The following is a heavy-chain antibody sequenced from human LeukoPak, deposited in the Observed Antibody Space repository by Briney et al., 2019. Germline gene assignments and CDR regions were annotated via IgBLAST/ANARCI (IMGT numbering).Heavy chain of an antibody. CDR3: TRGPIQLWLYHGMNV. J-gene: IGHJ6*02. D-gene: IGHD5-18*01. Sequence: GRSLTLSCTVSGFTFGDHAMSWVRQAPGKGLEWVVFIRSKTYGGTTEYAASVKGRFIISRDDSTSIAYLQMNSLKTEDTAVYYCTRGPIQLWLYHGMNVWGQGTTVTVSS. V-gene: IGHV3-49*04. CDR2: IRSKTYGGTT. CDR1: GFTFGDHA.